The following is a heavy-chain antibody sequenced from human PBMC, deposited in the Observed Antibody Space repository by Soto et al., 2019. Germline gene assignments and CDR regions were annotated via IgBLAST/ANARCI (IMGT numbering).Heavy chain of an antibody. J-gene: IGHJ6*02. CDR3: AREWVYDFWSGYTYYYYGMDV. CDR2: ISAYNGNT. Sequence: ASVKVSCKASGYTFTSYGISWVRQAPGQGLEWMGWISAYNGNTNYAQKLQGRVTMTTDTSTSTAYMELRSLRSDDTAVYYCAREWVYDFWSGYTYYYYGMDVWGQGTTVTVSS. D-gene: IGHD3-3*01. CDR1: GYTFTSYG. V-gene: IGHV1-18*01.